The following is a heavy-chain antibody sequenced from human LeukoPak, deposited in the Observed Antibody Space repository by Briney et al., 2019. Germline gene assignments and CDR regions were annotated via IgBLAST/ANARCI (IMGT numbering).Heavy chain of an antibody. CDR3: ERGAYYYDSSGYYGAFDI. CDR1: GFTFSSYE. V-gene: IGHV3-48*03. CDR2: ISSSGSII. Sequence: GGSLRLSCAASGFTFSSYEMNWVRQAPGKGLEWVSYISSSGSIIYYADSVKGRFTISRDSAKNSLYLQMNSLRAEDTAVYYCERGAYYYDSSGYYGAFDIWGQGTMVTVSS. J-gene: IGHJ3*02. D-gene: IGHD3-22*01.